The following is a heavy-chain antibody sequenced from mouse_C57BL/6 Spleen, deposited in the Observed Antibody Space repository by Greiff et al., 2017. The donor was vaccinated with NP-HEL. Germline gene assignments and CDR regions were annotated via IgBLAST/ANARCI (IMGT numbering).Heavy chain of an antibody. Sequence: VQLQQSGAELVKPGASVKISCKASGYAFSSYWMNWVKQRPGKGLEWIGQIYPGDGDTNYNGKFKGKATLTADKSSSTAYMQLSSLTSEDSAVYFGARKRIYGGYFDVWGTGTTVTVSS. D-gene: IGHD1-1*02. CDR3: ARKRIYGGYFDV. V-gene: IGHV1-80*01. CDR2: IYPGDGDT. CDR1: GYAFSSYW. J-gene: IGHJ1*03.